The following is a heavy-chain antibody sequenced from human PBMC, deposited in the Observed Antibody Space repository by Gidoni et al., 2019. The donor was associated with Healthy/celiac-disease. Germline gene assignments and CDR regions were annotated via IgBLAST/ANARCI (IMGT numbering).Heavy chain of an antibody. Sequence: EVQLVESGGGLVQPGGSLKLSCAASGFTFSGSAMHWVRQASGKGLEWVGRSRSKANSYATAYAASVKGRFTISRDDSKNTAYLQMNSLKTEDTAVYYCIRVATIPYWGQGTLVTVSS. V-gene: IGHV3-73*02. J-gene: IGHJ4*02. D-gene: IGHD5-12*01. CDR1: GFTFSGSA. CDR2: SRSKANSYAT. CDR3: IRVATIPY.